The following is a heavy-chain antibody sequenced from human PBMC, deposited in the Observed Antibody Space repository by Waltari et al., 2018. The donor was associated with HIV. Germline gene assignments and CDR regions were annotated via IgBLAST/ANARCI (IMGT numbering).Heavy chain of an antibody. J-gene: IGHJ4*02. CDR3: ARVYGYSGSYPGAPDDY. D-gene: IGHD1-26*01. CDR2: IDHSGST. Sequence: QVQLQESGPGLVKPSETLSLTCAVPGYSISSGYYWGWIRQPPGEGLEWIGSIDHSGSTYYNPSLKSRVTIAVDASKNQFSRKLSSVTAADTAVYYCARVYGYSGSYPGAPDDYWGQGTLVTVSS. V-gene: IGHV4-38-2*01. CDR1: GYSISSGYY.